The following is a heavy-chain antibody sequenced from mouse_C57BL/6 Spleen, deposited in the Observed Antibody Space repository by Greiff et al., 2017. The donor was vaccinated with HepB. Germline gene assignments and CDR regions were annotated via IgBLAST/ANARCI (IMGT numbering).Heavy chain of an antibody. CDR2: IDPSDSYT. D-gene: IGHD4-1*01. CDR3: ARNWPYWYFDV. CDR1: GYTFTSYW. V-gene: IGHV1-69*01. J-gene: IGHJ1*03. Sequence: QVQLQQPGAELVMPGASVKLSCKASGYTFTSYWMHWVKQRPGQGLEWIGEIDPSDSYTNYNQKFKGKSTLTVDKSSSTAYMQLSSLTSEDSAVYYCARNWPYWYFDVWGTGTTVTVSS.